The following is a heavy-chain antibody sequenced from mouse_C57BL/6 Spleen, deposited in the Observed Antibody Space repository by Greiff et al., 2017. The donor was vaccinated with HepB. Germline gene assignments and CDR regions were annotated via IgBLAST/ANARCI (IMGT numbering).Heavy chain of an antibody. CDR2: INPNNGGT. CDR3: ARKPYDYDVGYAMDY. CDR1: GYTFTDYN. Sequence: VQLQQSGPELVKPGASVKIPCKASGYTFTDYNMDWVKQSHGKSLEWIGDINPNNGGTIYNQKFKGKATLTVDKSSSTAYMELRSLTSEDTAVYYCARKPYDYDVGYAMDYWGQGTSVTVSS. D-gene: IGHD2-4*01. J-gene: IGHJ4*01. V-gene: IGHV1-18*01.